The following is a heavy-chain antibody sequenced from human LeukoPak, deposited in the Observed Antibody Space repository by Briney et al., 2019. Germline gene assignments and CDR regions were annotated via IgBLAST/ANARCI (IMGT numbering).Heavy chain of an antibody. CDR1: GFTFSTYG. V-gene: IGHV3-21*01. J-gene: IGHJ4*02. Sequence: PGGSLRLSCAASGFTFSTYGMGWVRQAPGKGLEWVSSISSRSNYIYYPDSVKGRFTISRDNAKNSLYLQMNGLRAEDTAVYYCARGPSGYHNTGGQGTLVTVSS. CDR3: ARGPSGYHNT. CDR2: ISSRSNYI. D-gene: IGHD5-12*01.